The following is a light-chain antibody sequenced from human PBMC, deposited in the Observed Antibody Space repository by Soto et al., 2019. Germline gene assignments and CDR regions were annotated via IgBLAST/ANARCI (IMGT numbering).Light chain of an antibody. CDR2: EVS. Sequence: QSALTQPASVSGSPGQSITISCTGTSSDVGAYNYVSWYQQHPGKVPKLMIYEVSNRPSGVSNRFSGSKSGNTASLTISGLQAEDEADYYCSSYSSSITVLFGGGTKLPS. CDR1: SSDVGAYNY. CDR3: SSYSSSITVL. V-gene: IGLV2-14*01. J-gene: IGLJ2*01.